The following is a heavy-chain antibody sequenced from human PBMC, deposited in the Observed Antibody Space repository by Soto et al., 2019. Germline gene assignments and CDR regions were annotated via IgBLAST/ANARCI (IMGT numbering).Heavy chain of an antibody. V-gene: IGHV4-34*01. CDR2: INHSGST. CDR1: GGSFNDYF. Sequence: PSETLALTCAVSGGSFNDYFLSWIRQPPGKGLEWIAEINHSGSTNYNPSLKSRVTISVDASKNQLSLKVKSVNAADTAVYYCARGLRYGSGWYVYYFDYWGQGTLVTVSS. CDR3: ARGLRYGSGWYVYYFDY. J-gene: IGHJ4*02. D-gene: IGHD6-19*01.